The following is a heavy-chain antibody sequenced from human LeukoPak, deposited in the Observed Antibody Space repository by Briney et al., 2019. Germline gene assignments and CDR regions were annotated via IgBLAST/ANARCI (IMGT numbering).Heavy chain of an antibody. J-gene: IGHJ2*01. V-gene: IGHV5-51*01. CDR3: AKVWADYDFWSAYYWYFDL. CDR1: GYSFTYW. D-gene: IGHD3-3*01. Sequence: GESLKISCKGSGYSFTYWIGWVRQMPGKGLEWMGIIYSGDSHTKYSPSFQGRVTISRDNSKNTLYVQMNSLRDEDTAVYYCAKVWADYDFWSAYYWYFDLWGRGTLVTVSS. CDR2: IYSGDSHT.